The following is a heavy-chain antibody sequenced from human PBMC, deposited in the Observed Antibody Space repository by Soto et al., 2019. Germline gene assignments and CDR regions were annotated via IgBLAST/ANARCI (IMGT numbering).Heavy chain of an antibody. CDR3: VKGGWLDF. CDR1: GFTFNTFE. CDR2: ISDDSSRT. V-gene: IGHV3-23*01. Sequence: EVHLLESGGGLVQPGGSLRLSCAASGFTFNTFEMSWVRQAPGRGLEWVSFISDDSSRTYYADAVKGRFTISRDNSQYTLYLQMNSLTAEDTAVYACVKGGWLDFWGQGTLVTVSS. D-gene: IGHD3-16*01. J-gene: IGHJ5*01.